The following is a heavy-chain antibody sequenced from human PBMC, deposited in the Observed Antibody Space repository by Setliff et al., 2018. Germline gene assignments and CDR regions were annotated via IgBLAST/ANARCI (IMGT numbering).Heavy chain of an antibody. CDR1: GGSISSGSYY. Sequence: SETLSLTCSVSGGSISSGSYYWGWIRQSPGKGLEWIGSMYYSGSTYYNPSLKGRVTLSVDTTKNQFSLTLSSVTAADTAVYYCARARPATIAGVVPGVADFGIDVWGQGTTVTAP. D-gene: IGHD2-2*01. CDR3: ARARPATIAGVVPGVADFGIDV. J-gene: IGHJ6*02. V-gene: IGHV4-39*07. CDR2: MYYSGST.